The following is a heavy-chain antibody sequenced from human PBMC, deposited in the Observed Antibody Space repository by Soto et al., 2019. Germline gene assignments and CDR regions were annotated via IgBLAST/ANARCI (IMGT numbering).Heavy chain of an antibody. CDR3: ARGYCSAVGCYVHYYYGFDV. CDR2: ISSNGGSA. CDR1: GFTFRNYA. Sequence: GGSLRLSCAAAGFTFRNYAMNRARQAPGKGLELVSSISSNGGSAYYADSVKGRFTISRDNSKNTLYPQMNSLRADDTAVYYCARGYCSAVGCYVHYYYGFDVWGQGTTVTVSS. J-gene: IGHJ6*02. D-gene: IGHD2-15*01. V-gene: IGHV3-23*01.